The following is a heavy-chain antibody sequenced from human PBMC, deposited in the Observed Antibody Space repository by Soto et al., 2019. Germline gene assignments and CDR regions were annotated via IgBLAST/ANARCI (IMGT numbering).Heavy chain of an antibody. Sequence: QVQLVQSGAEVKKPGASVKVSCKASGYTFSSYGISWVRQAPGQGLEWMGRISDYDGNTNYAQTLQGRVTMTTDTSTSTAYMELRSLRSDDTGVYYCAGDGALQYGDSVDYWGEGALGAVSS. CDR1: GYTFSSYG. D-gene: IGHD4-17*01. CDR3: AGDGALQYGDSVDY. J-gene: IGHJ4*02. CDR2: ISDYDGNT. V-gene: IGHV1-18*01.